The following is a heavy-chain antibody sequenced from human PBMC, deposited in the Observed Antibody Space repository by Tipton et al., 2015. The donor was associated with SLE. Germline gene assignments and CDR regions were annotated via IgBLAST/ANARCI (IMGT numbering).Heavy chain of an antibody. CDR3: GGVCSGGSCYDFDY. J-gene: IGHJ4*02. D-gene: IGHD2-15*01. CDR1: GDSISSGGYY. Sequence: LRLSCTVSGDSISSGGYYWSWIRQHPGKGLEWIGYIYYSGSTYYNPSLKSRVTISVDTSKNQFSLKLSSVTAADTAVYYCGGVCSGGSCYDFDYWGQGTLVTVSS. CDR2: IYYSGST. V-gene: IGHV4-31*02.